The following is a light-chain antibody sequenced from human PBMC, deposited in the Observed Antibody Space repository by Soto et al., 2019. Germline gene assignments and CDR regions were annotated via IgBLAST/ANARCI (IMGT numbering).Light chain of an antibody. CDR2: AAS. V-gene: IGKV1-12*01. CDR3: QHANSFPFT. J-gene: IGKJ2*01. Sequence: DIQMPQSPSSVSASLGDRVTITCRASQHISTWLVWYQQKPGKAPQLLIYAASSLQTGVPSRFSGSGSGTDFSLTISSLQPEDSATYYCQHANSFPFTFGQGTRLEI. CDR1: QHISTW.